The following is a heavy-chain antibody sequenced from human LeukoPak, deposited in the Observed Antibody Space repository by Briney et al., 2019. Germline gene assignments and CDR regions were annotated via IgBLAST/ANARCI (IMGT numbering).Heavy chain of an antibody. D-gene: IGHD6-6*01. J-gene: IGHJ4*02. CDR2: ISSSSSYI. V-gene: IGHV3-21*01. CDR3: ARLGQGAARLPIGLDY. Sequence: GGSLRLSCAASGFTFSSYTMNWVRQAPGKGLEWVSSISSSSSYIYYADSVKGRFTISRDNAKNSLHLQMNSLRAEDTAVYYCARLGQGAARLPIGLDYWGQGTLVTVSS. CDR1: GFTFSSYT.